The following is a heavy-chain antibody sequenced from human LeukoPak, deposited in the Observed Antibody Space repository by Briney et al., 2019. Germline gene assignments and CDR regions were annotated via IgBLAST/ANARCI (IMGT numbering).Heavy chain of an antibody. J-gene: IGHJ4*02. Sequence: GGSLRLSCAAYGFTFSSYSMNWVRQAPGKGLEWVSSISSSSSYIYYADSVKGRSTFSRDNAKNSLYLQMNSLRAEDTAVYYCASGLVVPAAKDYWGQGTLVTVSS. V-gene: IGHV3-21*01. D-gene: IGHD2-2*01. CDR1: GFTFSSYS. CDR2: ISSSSSYI. CDR3: ASGLVVPAAKDY.